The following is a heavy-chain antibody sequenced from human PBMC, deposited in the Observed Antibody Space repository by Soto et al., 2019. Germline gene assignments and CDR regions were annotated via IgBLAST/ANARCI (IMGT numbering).Heavy chain of an antibody. Sequence: QLQLQESGPGLVKPSETLSLTCTVSGGSISSSSYYWGWIRQPPGKGLEWIGSIYYSGSTYYNPSLKSRVTISVDTSKNQFSLKLSSVTAADTAVYYCARLSVGAVAINAFDIWGQGTMVTVSS. V-gene: IGHV4-39*01. CDR3: ARLSVGAVAINAFDI. J-gene: IGHJ3*02. D-gene: IGHD6-19*01. CDR2: IYYSGST. CDR1: GGSISSSSYY.